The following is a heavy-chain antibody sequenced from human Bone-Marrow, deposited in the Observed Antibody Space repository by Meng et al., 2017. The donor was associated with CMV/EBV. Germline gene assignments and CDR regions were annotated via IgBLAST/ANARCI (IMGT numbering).Heavy chain of an antibody. V-gene: IGHV3-11*04. J-gene: IGHJ4*02. CDR1: GFTFSDYY. D-gene: IGHD2-8*01. CDR2: ISSSGSTK. Sequence: GGSLRLSCAASGFTFSDYYMSWIRQAPGKGLEWISYISSSGSTKYYADSVKGRFTISRDNAKNSLYLQMNNLRDDDTAIYYCVRDEEKHGLDYWGQGILVTVSS. CDR3: VRDEEKHGLDY.